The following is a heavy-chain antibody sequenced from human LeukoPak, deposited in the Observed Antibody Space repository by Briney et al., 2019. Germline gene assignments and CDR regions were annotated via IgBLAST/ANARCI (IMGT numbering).Heavy chain of an antibody. J-gene: IGHJ4*02. D-gene: IGHD6-13*01. V-gene: IGHV4-59*08. CDR3: ARHCPYSSSWSHFDY. CDR1: GGSISNYY. Sequence: SETLSLTCTVSGGSISNYYWRWIRQPPGKGLEWIGYIYYSGSTNYSPSLKSRVTISVDTSKNQFSLKLSSVTAADTAVYYCARHCPYSSSWSHFDYWGQGTQVTVSS. CDR2: IYYSGST.